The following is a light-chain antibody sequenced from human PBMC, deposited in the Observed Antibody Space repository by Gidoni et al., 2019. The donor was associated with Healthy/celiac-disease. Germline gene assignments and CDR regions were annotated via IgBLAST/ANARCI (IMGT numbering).Light chain of an antibody. Sequence: EVVLTPSPATLSLSQGAGATISCRASPSLRTDLAWYHQRPGQAPMLLIYDASNRATGIPARFSGSGSGTDFTLTISSLEPEDSAIYYFLERNSWPPRLPFGGGTRVEV. CDR1: PSLRTD. CDR2: DAS. CDR3: LERNSWPPRLP. J-gene: IGKJ4*01. V-gene: IGKV3-11*01.